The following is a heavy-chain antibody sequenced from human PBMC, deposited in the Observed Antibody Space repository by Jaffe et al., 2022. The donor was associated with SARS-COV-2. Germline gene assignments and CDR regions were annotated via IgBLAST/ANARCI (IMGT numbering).Heavy chain of an antibody. Sequence: QLQLQESGPGLVKPSETLSLICTVSGDSISSSSYYWGWIRQPPGKGLEWIGGIYYSGSTYYSPSLKSRVTISVDTSKNQFSLKLSSVTAADTAVYYCARYCSSPRCPYYYYGMDGWGQGTTVTVSS. V-gene: IGHV4-39*01. CDR1: GDSISSSSYY. CDR2: IYYSGST. CDR3: ARYCSSPRCPYYYYGMDG. J-gene: IGHJ6*02. D-gene: IGHD2-2*01.